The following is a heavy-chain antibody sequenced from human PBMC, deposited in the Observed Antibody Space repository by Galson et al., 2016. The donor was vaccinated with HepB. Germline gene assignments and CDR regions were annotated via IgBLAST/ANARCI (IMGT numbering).Heavy chain of an antibody. Sequence: SVKVSCKASGYTFTINGISWVRQAPGQGLEWMGWISAYSGNTNYAQKLQGRVTMTTDTSTSTAYMELRSLRSDDTAVYYCARDRNYAFDYWGRGTLVTVSS. CDR1: GYTFTING. V-gene: IGHV1-18*01. J-gene: IGHJ4*02. CDR2: ISAYSGNT. CDR3: ARDRNYAFDY. D-gene: IGHD1-7*01.